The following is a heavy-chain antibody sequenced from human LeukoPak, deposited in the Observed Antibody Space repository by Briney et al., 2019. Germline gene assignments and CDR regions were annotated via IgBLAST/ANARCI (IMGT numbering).Heavy chain of an antibody. Sequence: GGSLRLSCAASGFTFSSYSMNWVRQAPGKGLEWVSYISSSSSTIYYADSVKGRFSISRDNAKNSLYLQMNSLRAEDTAVYYCARDRGTVTTEGLQYAFDIWGQGTMVTVSS. D-gene: IGHD4-11*01. CDR3: ARDRGTVTTEGLQYAFDI. CDR2: ISSSSSTI. J-gene: IGHJ3*02. CDR1: GFTFSSYS. V-gene: IGHV3-48*04.